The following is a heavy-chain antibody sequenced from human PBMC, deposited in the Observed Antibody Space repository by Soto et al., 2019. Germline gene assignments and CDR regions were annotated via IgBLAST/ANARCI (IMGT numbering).Heavy chain of an antibody. J-gene: IGHJ5*02. V-gene: IGHV1-18*01. CDR3: ARDLVGSWYGWFDP. D-gene: IGHD6-13*01. CDR2: ISAYNGNT. Sequence: AAVQVSCKDSCYTFPSYGISWVRQAPGQGLEWMGWISAYNGNTNYAQKLQGRVTVTTDTSTSTAYMELRSLRSDDTAVYYCARDLVGSWYGWFDPWGQGNLVTVSS. CDR1: CYTFPSYG.